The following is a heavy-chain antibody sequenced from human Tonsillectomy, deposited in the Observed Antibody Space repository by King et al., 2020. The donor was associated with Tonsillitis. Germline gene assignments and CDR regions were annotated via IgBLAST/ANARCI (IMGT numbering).Heavy chain of an antibody. D-gene: IGHD6-13*01. CDR2: ISYDGSNK. Sequence: QLVQSGGGVVQPGRSLRLSCAASGFTFSSYGMHWVRQAPGKGLEWVAVISYDGSNKYYADSVKGRFTISRDNSKNTLYLQMNSLRAEDTAVYYCAKQYGYSSSWFTYYFDYWGQGTLVTVSS. CDR3: AKQYGYSSSWFTYYFDY. V-gene: IGHV3-30*18. J-gene: IGHJ4*02. CDR1: GFTFSSYG.